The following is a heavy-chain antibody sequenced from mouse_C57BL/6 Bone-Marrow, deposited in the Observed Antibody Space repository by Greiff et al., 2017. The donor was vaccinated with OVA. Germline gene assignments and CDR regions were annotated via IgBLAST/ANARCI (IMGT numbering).Heavy chain of an antibody. V-gene: IGHV5-6*01. CDR3: ARQDSNYDFDY. D-gene: IGHD2-5*01. Sequence: EVQVVESGGDLVKPGGSLKLSCAASGFTFSSYGMSWVRQTPDKRLEWVATISSGGSYTYYPDSVKGRFTISRDNAKNTLYLQMSSLKSEDTAMYYCARQDSNYDFDYWGQGTSVTVSS. J-gene: IGHJ4*01. CDR2: ISSGGSYT. CDR1: GFTFSSYG.